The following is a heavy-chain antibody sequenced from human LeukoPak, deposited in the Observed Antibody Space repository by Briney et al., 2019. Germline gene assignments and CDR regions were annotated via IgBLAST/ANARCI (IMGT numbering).Heavy chain of an antibody. CDR2: MNPSSNVT. CDR1: GYTFTSYG. Sequence: ASVKVSCKASGYTFTSYGISWVRQATGQGLEWMGWMNPSSNVTVYAQKFEGRVTMTGNTSISTAFMELSSLRSEDTAVYYCARGDSSQLWLRELFSHGMDVWGQGTTVTVSS. D-gene: IGHD5-18*01. V-gene: IGHV1-8*02. J-gene: IGHJ6*02. CDR3: ARGDSSQLWLRELFSHGMDV.